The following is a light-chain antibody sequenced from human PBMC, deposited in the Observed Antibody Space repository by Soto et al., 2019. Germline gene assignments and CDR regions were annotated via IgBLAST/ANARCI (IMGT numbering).Light chain of an antibody. J-gene: IGKJ4*01. CDR3: QQYDNLPLT. V-gene: IGKV1-33*01. CDR1: QDISNY. CDR2: DAS. Sequence: DIQMTQSPSSLSASVGDRVTITCQASQDISNYINWYQQKPGKAPKPLINDASNLETGVPSRFSGSGSGTDFTFTISSLQPEDIATYYCQQYDNLPLTFGGGTKVEIK.